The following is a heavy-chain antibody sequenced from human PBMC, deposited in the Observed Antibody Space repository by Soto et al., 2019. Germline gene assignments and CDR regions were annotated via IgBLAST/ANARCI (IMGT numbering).Heavy chain of an antibody. CDR2: INSDGSRT. CDR1: GFTFSTYW. D-gene: IGHD2-2*01. J-gene: IGHJ5*02. Sequence: GGSLRLSCAASGFTFSTYWMHWVRQAPGKGLVWVSRINSDGSRTNYADSVTGRFTVSRDNAKNSLYLQMNSLRDEDTAVYSWAKPESHIVTVPSAPQSWGQGTLVTVSS. CDR3: AKPESHIVTVPSAPQS. V-gene: IGHV3-74*01.